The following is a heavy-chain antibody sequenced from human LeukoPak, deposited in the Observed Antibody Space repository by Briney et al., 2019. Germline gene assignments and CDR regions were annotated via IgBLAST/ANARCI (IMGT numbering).Heavy chain of an antibody. V-gene: IGHV1-8*03. D-gene: IGHD5-18*01. CDR1: GYTFTSYG. CDR3: ARGGSWIQLWLAFDI. J-gene: IGHJ3*02. Sequence: GASVKVSCKASGYTFTSYGISWVRQAPGQGLEWMGWISANNGNTNYAQKFQGRVTITRNTSISTAYMELSSLRSEDTAVYYCARGGSWIQLWLAFDIWGQGTMVTVSS. CDR2: ISANNGNT.